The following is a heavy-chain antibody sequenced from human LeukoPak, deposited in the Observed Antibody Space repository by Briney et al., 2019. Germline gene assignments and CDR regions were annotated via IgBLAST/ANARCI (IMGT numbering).Heavy chain of an antibody. CDR1: DFTVSSNY. J-gene: IGHJ1*01. Sequence: GGSLRLSCAASDFTVSSNYMSWVRQAPGKGLEWVSIIYAGGTTYYADSVKGRFTISRDNSKNTLYLQMKSLRAEDTAVYYCARTDETAPAEDFQHWGQGTLVTVSS. CDR2: IYAGGTT. CDR3: ARTDETAPAEDFQH. V-gene: IGHV3-53*01. D-gene: IGHD2-21*02.